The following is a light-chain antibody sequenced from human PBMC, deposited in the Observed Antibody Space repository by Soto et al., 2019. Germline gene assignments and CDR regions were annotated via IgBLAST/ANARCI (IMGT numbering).Light chain of an antibody. CDR2: EPT. Sequence: QSALTQPASVSGSPGQSITISCTGTSSDVGSYDLVSWYQQHPGKAPKLVIYEPTQRASGISDRFSGSESGNTASLTISGLQAEDEADYYCSKERANTHVVFGGGTKLTVL. CDR3: SKERANTHVV. CDR1: SSDVGSYDL. J-gene: IGLJ2*01. V-gene: IGLV2-23*01.